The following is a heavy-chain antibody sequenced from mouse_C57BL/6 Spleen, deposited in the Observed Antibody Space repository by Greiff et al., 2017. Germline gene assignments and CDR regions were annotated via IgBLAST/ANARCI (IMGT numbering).Heavy chain of an antibody. CDR2: IYPSDSET. D-gene: IGHD1-1*01. J-gene: IGHJ2*01. CDR3: ARVGGLLRDY. CDR1: GYTFTSYW. V-gene: IGHV1-61*01. Sequence: QVQLQQPGAELVRPGSSVKLCCKASGYTFTSYWMDWVKQRPGQGIEWIGNIYPSDSETHYNQKFKDKATLTVDKSSSTAYMQLSSLTSEDSAVYYCARVGGLLRDYWCQGTTPTVSS.